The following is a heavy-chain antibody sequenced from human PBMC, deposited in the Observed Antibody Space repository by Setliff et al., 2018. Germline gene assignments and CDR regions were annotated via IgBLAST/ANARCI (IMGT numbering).Heavy chain of an antibody. CDR3: ARTGTYRYFDY. D-gene: IGHD1-1*01. CDR1: GGSISSGVYY. V-gene: IGHV4-39*01. Sequence: PSETLSLTCTVSGGSISSGVYYWAWIRQPPGKGLEWIGRIYYRGDTYYYASLKSRLTLSVDTSKNQVSLNLRSVTAADTAVYYCARTGTYRYFDYWGQGTQVTVSS. CDR2: IYYRGDT. J-gene: IGHJ4*02.